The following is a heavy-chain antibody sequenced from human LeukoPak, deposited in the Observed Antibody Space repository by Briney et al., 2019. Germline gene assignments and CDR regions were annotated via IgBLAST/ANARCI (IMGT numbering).Heavy chain of an antibody. Sequence: GGSLRLSCSASGVTFSSYAMHWVRQAPGKGLEWVAVISYDGSNKYYADSVKGRFTISRDNSKNTLYLQMNSLRAEDTAVYYCARDQWAYYYDSSGSTPDYWGQGTLVTVSS. CDR1: GVTFSSYA. D-gene: IGHD3-22*01. V-gene: IGHV3-30-3*01. J-gene: IGHJ4*02. CDR2: ISYDGSNK. CDR3: ARDQWAYYYDSSGSTPDY.